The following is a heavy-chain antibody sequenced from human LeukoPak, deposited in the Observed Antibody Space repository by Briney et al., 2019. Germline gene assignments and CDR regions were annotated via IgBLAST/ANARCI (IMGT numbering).Heavy chain of an antibody. J-gene: IGHJ5*02. CDR3: ARELNSSGWYEDWFDP. CDR2: INHSGST. CDR1: GGSFSGYY. Sequence: SETLSLTCAVYGGSFSGYYWSWIRQPPGKGLEWIGEINHSGSTNYNPSLKIRVTISVDTSKTQFSLKLSAVTAADTAVYYCARELNSSGWYEDWFDPWGQGTLVTVSS. V-gene: IGHV4-34*01. D-gene: IGHD6-19*01.